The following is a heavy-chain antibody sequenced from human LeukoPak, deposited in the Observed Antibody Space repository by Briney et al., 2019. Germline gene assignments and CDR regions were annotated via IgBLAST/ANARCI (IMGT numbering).Heavy chain of an antibody. J-gene: IGHJ4*02. V-gene: IGHV1-46*01. CDR3: ARVGISGSYLGY. CDR2: INPSGGST. Sequence: ASAKVSCKASGYTFTSYYMHWARQAPGQGLEWMGIINPSGGSTSYAQKFQGRVTMTRDTSTSTVYMELSSLRSEDTAVYYCARVGISGSYLGYWGQGTLVTVSS. D-gene: IGHD1-26*01. CDR1: GYTFTSYY.